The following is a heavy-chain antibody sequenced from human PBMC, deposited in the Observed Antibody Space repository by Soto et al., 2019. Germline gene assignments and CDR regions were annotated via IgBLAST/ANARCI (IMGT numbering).Heavy chain of an antibody. V-gene: IGHV4-38-2*01. Sequence: SETLSLTCAVSSFSISSGYYWGWVRQPPGKGLEWIGSIYHSGTTNYNPSLKSRVTISVDLSKNQFSLRLSSVTTADTALYYCARTTAVPNTLRSRYFFDYWGQGTLVTVSS. CDR2: IYHSGTT. J-gene: IGHJ4*02. CDR3: ARTTAVPNTLRSRYFFDY. D-gene: IGHD4-17*01. CDR1: SFSISSGYY.